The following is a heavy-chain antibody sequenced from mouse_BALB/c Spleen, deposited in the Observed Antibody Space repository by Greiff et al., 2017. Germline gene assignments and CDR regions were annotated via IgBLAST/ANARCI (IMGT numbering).Heavy chain of an antibody. Sequence: VQLQQSGPELVKPGASVKISCKASGYTFTDYNMHWVKQSHGKSLEWIGYIYPYNGGTGYNQKFKSKATLTVDNSSSTAYMELRSLTSEDSAVYYCARRIYYYGSSFDYWGQGTTLTVSS. CDR3: ARRIYYYGSSFDY. CDR1: GYTFTDYN. CDR2: IYPYNGGT. V-gene: IGHV1S29*02. D-gene: IGHD1-1*01. J-gene: IGHJ2*01.